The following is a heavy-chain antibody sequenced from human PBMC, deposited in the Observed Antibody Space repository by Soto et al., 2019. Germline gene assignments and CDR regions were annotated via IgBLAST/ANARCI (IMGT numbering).Heavy chain of an antibody. CDR2: IYYSGSA. J-gene: IGHJ6*02. D-gene: IGHD3-10*01. V-gene: IGHV4-61*01. Sequence: KPSETLSLTCTVSGDSVTSVSDYWSWIRQPPGKGLEWIGYIYYSGSADYNPSLGSRVTISIDTSKNQFSLKLTPVTAADTAVYYCARGVGFGYYYYHMDLWGQGTTVTVSS. CDR1: GDSVTSVSDY. CDR3: ARGVGFGYYYYHMDL.